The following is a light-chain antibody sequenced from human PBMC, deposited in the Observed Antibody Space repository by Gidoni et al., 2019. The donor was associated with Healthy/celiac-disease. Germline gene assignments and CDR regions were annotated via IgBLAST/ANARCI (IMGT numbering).Light chain of an antibody. CDR2: EGS. Sequence: QSALTQPASVSGSPAQSITISCTGTSSDVGSYNLVSWYQQHPGKAPKLMIYEGSKRPSGGSNRFSGSKSGNTASLTISGRQAEDEADYYCCSYAGSRTFVVFGGGTKLTVL. CDR3: CSYAGSRTFVV. V-gene: IGLV2-23*03. J-gene: IGLJ2*01. CDR1: SSDVGSYNL.